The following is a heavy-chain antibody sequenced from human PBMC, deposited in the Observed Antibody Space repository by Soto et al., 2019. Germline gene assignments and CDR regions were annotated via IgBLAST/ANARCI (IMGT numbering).Heavy chain of an antibody. CDR2: LYYSGNT. D-gene: IGHD4-4*01. V-gene: IGHV4-59*08. CDR3: ARHDYSNYPFDY. CDR1: GGSISGYY. J-gene: IGHJ4*02. Sequence: QVHLQESGPGLVKPSETLSLTCTVSGGSISGYYWSWIRQPPGKGLEWIGYLYYSGNTNYNPSLKSRVTIAADTSKNQCSLKLSSVTAADTAVYYCARHDYSNYPFDYWGQGTLVTVSS.